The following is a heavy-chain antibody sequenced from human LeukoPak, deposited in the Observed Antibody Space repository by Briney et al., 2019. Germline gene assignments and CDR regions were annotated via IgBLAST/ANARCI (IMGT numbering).Heavy chain of an antibody. CDR3: VTYQLLLYGFDY. CDR2: IKGDGTEK. Sequence: GGSLRLSCAASGFTFNTYWMSWVRQAPGRGLEWVANIKGDGTEKYYVDSVKGRFTISRDNAKNSLYLQLNSLRAEDTAVFYCVTYQLLLYGFDYWGQGTLVTVSS. V-gene: IGHV3-7*01. D-gene: IGHD2-2*01. CDR1: GFTFNTYW. J-gene: IGHJ4*02.